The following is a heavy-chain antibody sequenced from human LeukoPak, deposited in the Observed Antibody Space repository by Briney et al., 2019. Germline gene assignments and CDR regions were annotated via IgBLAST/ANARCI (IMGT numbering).Heavy chain of an antibody. CDR3: ARAYGDILTGCPYFDY. CDR1: GGSISSYY. J-gene: IGHJ4*02. CDR2: IYYSGST. D-gene: IGHD3-9*01. V-gene: IGHV4-59*01. Sequence: SETLSLTCTVSGGSISSYYWSWIRQPPGKGLEWIGYIYYSGSTNYNPSLKSRVTISVDTSKNQFSLKLSSVTAADTAVYYCARAYGDILTGCPYFDYWGQGTLVTVSS.